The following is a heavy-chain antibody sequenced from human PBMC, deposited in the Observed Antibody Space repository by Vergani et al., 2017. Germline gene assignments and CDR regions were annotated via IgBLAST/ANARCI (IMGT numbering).Heavy chain of an antibody. V-gene: IGHV3-21*01. D-gene: IGHD5-12*01. CDR2: ISSSSSYI. CDR3: ARDLEAPIRWLRIDYYYYGMDV. Sequence: EVQLVESGGGLVKPGGSLRLSCAASGFTFSSYSMNWVRQAPGKGLEWVSSISSSSSYIYYADSVKGRFTISRDNAKNSLYLQMNSLRAEDTAVYYCARDLEAPIRWLRIDYYYYGMDVWGQGTTVTVSS. CDR1: GFTFSSYS. J-gene: IGHJ6*02.